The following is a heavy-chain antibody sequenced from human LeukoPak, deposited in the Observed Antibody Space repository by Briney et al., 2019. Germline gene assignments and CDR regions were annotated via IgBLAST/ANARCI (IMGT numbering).Heavy chain of an antibody. CDR1: GFTFSSYA. J-gene: IGHJ4*02. V-gene: IGHV3-30-3*02. CDR2: ISYDGSNK. CDR3: ANDYSNDY. D-gene: IGHD4-11*01. Sequence: GGSLRLSCAASGFTFSSYAMHWVRQAPGKGLEWVAVISYDGSNKYYADSVKGRFTISRDNSKNTLYLQMNSLRAEDTAVYYCANDYSNDYWGQGTLVTVSS.